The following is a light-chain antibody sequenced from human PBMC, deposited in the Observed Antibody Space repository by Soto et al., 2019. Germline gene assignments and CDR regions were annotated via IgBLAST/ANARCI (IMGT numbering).Light chain of an antibody. CDR1: QSISSW. CDR2: KAS. CDR3: QQFNSYPLT. V-gene: IGKV1-5*03. Sequence: DIQMTQSPSTLSASVGDRVTITCRASQSISSWLAWYQQKPGKAPKLLIYKASSLESGVPSSFSGSGSGTEFTLTISSLQPDDFATYYCQQFNSYPLTFDGGTKVEIK. J-gene: IGKJ4*01.